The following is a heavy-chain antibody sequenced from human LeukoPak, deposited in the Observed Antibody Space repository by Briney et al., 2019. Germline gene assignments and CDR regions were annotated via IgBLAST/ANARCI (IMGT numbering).Heavy chain of an antibody. CDR2: INHSGST. D-gene: IGHD3-22*01. V-gene: IGHV4-34*01. J-gene: IGHJ6*02. Sequence: SETLSLTCAVYGGSFSGYYWSWIRQPPGKGLEWIGEINHSGSTNYNPSLKSRVTISVDTSKNQFSLKLSSVTAADTAVYYCASIPGDYYDSSGPHGMDVWGQGTTVTASS. CDR1: GGSFSGYY. CDR3: ASIPGDYYDSSGPHGMDV.